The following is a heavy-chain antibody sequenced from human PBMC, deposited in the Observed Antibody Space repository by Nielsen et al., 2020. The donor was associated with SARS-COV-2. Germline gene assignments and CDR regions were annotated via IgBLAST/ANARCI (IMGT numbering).Heavy chain of an antibody. CDR2: IDPSDSYT. V-gene: IGHV5-10-1*01. CDR3: AVQDYYDSSGYSIDY. CDR1: GYSLTSYW. D-gene: IGHD3-22*01. J-gene: IGHJ4*02. Sequence: GESLKISCKGSGYSLTSYWISWVRQMPGKGLEWMGRIDPSDSYTNYSPSFQGHVTISADKSISTAYLQWSSLKASDTAMYYCAVQDYYDSSGYSIDYWGQGTLVTVSS.